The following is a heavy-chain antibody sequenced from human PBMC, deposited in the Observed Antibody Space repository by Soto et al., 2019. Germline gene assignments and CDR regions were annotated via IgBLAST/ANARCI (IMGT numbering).Heavy chain of an antibody. J-gene: IGHJ5*02. Sequence: GASVKVSFKASGYTFSDYYVHWVREAPGQGLEWMGWINPSSGGTIYTQRFQGRVTMTRDTSISTVYMELSRLTSDDTAVYYCAREMGVIGAPGYTWFDPWGQGALVTVSS. CDR1: GYTFSDYY. D-gene: IGHD1-26*01. CDR3: AREMGVIGAPGYTWFDP. CDR2: INPSSGGT. V-gene: IGHV1-2*02.